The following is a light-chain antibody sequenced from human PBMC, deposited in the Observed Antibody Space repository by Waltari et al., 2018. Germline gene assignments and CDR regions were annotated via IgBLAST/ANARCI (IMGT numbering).Light chain of an antibody. CDR2: DAS. Sequence: DIQMTQSPSSLSASVGDRVTITCRAGQNIFRYLNWYQHKPGRAPKLLIYDASSLQRGVPSRFAGSGSGTDFTLTISSLQPEDSATYYCQQCYTIPTFGGGTK. CDR1: QNIFRY. J-gene: IGKJ4*01. V-gene: IGKV1-39*01. CDR3: QQCYTIPT.